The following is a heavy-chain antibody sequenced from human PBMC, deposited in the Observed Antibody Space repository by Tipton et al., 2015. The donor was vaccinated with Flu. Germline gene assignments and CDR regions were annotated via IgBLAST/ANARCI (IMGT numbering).Heavy chain of an antibody. J-gene: IGHJ4*01. CDR3: AGDEDTSMGTH. Sequence: TLSLTCTVSGGSISTSYWSWIRQPAGKGLEWIGRISTSGSTNYNASLESRVTLSRDTSKNHISLRLTSATAADTAVYYCAGDEDTSMGTHWGQGMLVTVSS. V-gene: IGHV4-4*07. D-gene: IGHD5-18*01. CDR2: ISTSGST. CDR1: GGSISTSY.